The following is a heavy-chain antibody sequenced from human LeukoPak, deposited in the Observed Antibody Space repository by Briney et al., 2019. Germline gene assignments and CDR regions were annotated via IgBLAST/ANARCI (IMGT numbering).Heavy chain of an antibody. D-gene: IGHD1-14*01. CDR1: GGSISSGTYY. V-gene: IGHV4-39*07. CDR2: IYHSGST. J-gene: IGHJ6*03. Sequence: SETLSLTCTVSGGSISSGTYYWAWIRQPPGKGLEWIGTIYHSGSTYYNPSLKSRVTISVDTSKNQFSLNLTSLTAADTAVYYCARGRKYYYHMDVWGKGTTVTVSS. CDR3: ARGRKYYYHMDV.